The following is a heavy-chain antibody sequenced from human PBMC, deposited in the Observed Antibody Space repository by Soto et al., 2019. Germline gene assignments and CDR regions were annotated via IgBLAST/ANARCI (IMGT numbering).Heavy chain of an antibody. J-gene: IGHJ2*01. CDR1: GFTFSSYG. CDR3: AKGSEEYWYFDL. V-gene: IGHV3-30*18. Sequence: QVQLVESWGGVVQPGRSLRLSCAASGFTFSSYGMHWVRQAPGKGLEWVAVISYDGSNKYYADSVKGRFTISRDNSKNTLYLQMNSLRAEDTAVYYCAKGSEEYWYFDLWGRGTLVTVSS. CDR2: ISYDGSNK.